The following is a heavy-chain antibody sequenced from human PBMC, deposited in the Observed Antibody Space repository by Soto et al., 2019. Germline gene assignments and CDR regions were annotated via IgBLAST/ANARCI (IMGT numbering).Heavy chain of an antibody. CDR1: GGSISSYY. V-gene: IGHV4-59*01. CDR3: ARVNGVRSYGGFDY. CDR2: IYYSGST. Sequence: SETLSLTCTVSGGSISSYYWSWIRQPPGKGLEWIGYIYYSGSTNYNPSLKSRVTISVDTSKNQFSLKLSSVTAADTAVYYCARVNGVRSYGGFDYWGQGTLVTVSS. D-gene: IGHD5-18*01. J-gene: IGHJ4*02.